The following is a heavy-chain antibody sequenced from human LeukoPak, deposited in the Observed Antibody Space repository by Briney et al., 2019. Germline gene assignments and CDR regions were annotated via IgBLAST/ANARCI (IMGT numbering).Heavy chain of an antibody. CDR3: AKEDIVLMVYALGSFDY. CDR2: IRYDGSNK. V-gene: IGHV3-30*02. Sequence: GGSLRPSCAASGFTFSSCGMHWVRQAPGKGLEWVAFIRYDGSNKYYADSVEGRFTISRDNSKNTLYLQMNSLRAEDTAVYYCAKEDIVLMVYALGSFDYWGQGTLVTVSS. CDR1: GFTFSSCG. J-gene: IGHJ4*02. D-gene: IGHD2-8*01.